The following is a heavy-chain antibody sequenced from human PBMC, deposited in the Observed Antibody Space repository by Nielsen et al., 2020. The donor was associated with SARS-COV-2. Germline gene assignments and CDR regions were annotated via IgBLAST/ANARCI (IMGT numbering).Heavy chain of an antibody. CDR2: IYSGGST. D-gene: IGHD6-13*01. J-gene: IGHJ4*02. CDR3: ASDGGQQLVPFDY. V-gene: IGHV3-53*01. Sequence: GESLKISCAASGFTVSSNYMSWVRQAPGKGLEWVSVIYSGGSTYYADSVKGRFTISRDNSKNTLYLQMNSLRAEDTAVYYCASDGGQQLVPFDYWGQGTLVTVSS. CDR1: GFTVSSNY.